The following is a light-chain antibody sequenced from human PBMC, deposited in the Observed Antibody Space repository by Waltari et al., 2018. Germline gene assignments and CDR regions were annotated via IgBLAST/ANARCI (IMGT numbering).Light chain of an antibody. Sequence: ELVLTQSPGTLSLSPGERAPLSCRASQSVSSSYLAWYQQKPGQAPRLLIYGASSRATGIPDRFSGSGSGTDFTLTISRLEPEDFAVYYCQQYGSSPPLFTFGPGTKVDIK. CDR1: QSVSSSY. CDR2: GAS. J-gene: IGKJ3*01. CDR3: QQYGSSPPLFT. V-gene: IGKV3-20*01.